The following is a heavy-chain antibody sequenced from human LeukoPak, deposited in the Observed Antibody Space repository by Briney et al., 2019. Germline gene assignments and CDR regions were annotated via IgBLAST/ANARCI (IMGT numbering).Heavy chain of an antibody. CDR2: INPNSGDT. J-gene: IGHJ5*02. CDR1: GYTFTGYH. V-gene: IGHV1-2*06. Sequence: GASVKVSCKASGYTFTGYHMHWVRQAPGQGLEWMGRINPNSGDTNYAQKLQGRVTMTTDTSTSTAYMELRSLRSDDTAVYYCARVGYSSSPDNWFDPWGQGTLVTVSS. CDR3: ARVGYSSSPDNWFDP. D-gene: IGHD6-6*01.